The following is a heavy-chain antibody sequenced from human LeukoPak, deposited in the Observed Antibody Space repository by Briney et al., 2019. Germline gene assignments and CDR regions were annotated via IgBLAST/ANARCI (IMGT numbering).Heavy chain of an antibody. CDR3: ARDRSTYGVCSDWFDP. V-gene: IGHV1-2*02. J-gene: IGHJ5*02. D-gene: IGHD2-8*01. CDR2: INPNSGGT. Sequence: ASVKVSCKASGYTFTGHYIHWVRQAPGQGPEWMGLINPNSGGTKYTQKFQGRVTMTRDTSISTAYMELSRLRSDDTAVYYCARDRSTYGVCSDWFDPWGQGTLVIVSS. CDR1: GYTFTGHY.